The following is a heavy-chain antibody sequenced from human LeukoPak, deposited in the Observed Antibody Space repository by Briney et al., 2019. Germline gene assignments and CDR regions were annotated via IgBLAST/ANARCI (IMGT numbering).Heavy chain of an antibody. CDR3: ARNAKLLGAFDL. Sequence: SETLSLTCTVSGGSISSYYWSWIRQPPGEKLEWIGYLYYSGSTNYNPSLGSRVTISADSSKNQFSLKLTSVTAADTAVYYCARNAKLLGAFDLWGPVTMVTVSS. J-gene: IGHJ3*01. V-gene: IGHV4-59*01. CDR1: GGSISSYY. CDR2: LYYSGST.